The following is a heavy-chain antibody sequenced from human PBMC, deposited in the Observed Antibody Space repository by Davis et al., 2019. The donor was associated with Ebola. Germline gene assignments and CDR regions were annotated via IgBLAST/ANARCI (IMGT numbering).Heavy chain of an antibody. D-gene: IGHD3-9*01. V-gene: IGHV3-30-3*01. Sequence: GESLKISCAASGFTFSSYAMHRVRQAPGKGLEWVAVISYDGSNKYYADSVKGRFTISRDNSKNTLYLQMNSLRAEDTAVYYCARVLAPDILTSYYFDYWGQGTLVTVSS. CDR1: GFTFSSYA. J-gene: IGHJ4*02. CDR2: ISYDGSNK. CDR3: ARVLAPDILTSYYFDY.